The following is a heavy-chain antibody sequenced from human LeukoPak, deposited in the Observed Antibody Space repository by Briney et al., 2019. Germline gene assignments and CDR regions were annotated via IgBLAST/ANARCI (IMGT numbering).Heavy chain of an antibody. D-gene: IGHD2-15*01. CDR2: IRSKANSYAT. CDR1: GFTFSASA. CDR3: TRLVGDWFDP. V-gene: IGHV3-73*01. Sequence: GRSLRLSCAASGFTFSASAMHWVRQASGRGLEWVGRIRSKANSYATAYAASVKGRFTISRDDSKNTAYLQMNSLKTEDTAVYYCTRLVGDWFDPWGQGTLVTVSS. J-gene: IGHJ5*02.